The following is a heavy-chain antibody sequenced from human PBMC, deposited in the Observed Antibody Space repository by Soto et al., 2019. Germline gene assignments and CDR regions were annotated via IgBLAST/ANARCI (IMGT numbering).Heavy chain of an antibody. CDR3: ARPDEGGYSSNHHYYYALDV. CDR2: IIPIFDIT. J-gene: IGHJ6*02. CDR1: GGTFRSYS. V-gene: IGHV1-69*01. D-gene: IGHD3-22*01. Sequence: QVQLVQSGAEVKKPGSSVKVSCKASGGTFRSYSISWLRQAPGQGLEWMGGIIPIFDITNYAQKFQGRVTITADESTSTAYMELSSVGSDDTAVYYCARPDEGGYSSNHHYYYALDVWGQGTTVTV.